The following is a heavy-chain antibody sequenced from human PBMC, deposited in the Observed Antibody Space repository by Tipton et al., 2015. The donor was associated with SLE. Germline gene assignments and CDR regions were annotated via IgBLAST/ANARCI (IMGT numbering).Heavy chain of an antibody. CDR3: ARPYRSGWNGVFHI. CDR1: GFSISSYY. Sequence: TLSLTCTVSGFSISSYYWGWIRQPPGKGLEWLGTVYHRGTTYYNPSLKSRVTISVDTSKNQFSLKVNSVTAADTAVYYCARPYRSGWNGVFHIWGQGTMVTVSS. CDR2: VYHRGTT. J-gene: IGHJ3*02. V-gene: IGHV4-38-2*02. D-gene: IGHD6-19*01.